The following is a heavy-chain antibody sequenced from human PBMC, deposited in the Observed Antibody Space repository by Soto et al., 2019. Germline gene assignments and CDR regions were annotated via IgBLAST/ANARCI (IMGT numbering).Heavy chain of an antibody. J-gene: IGHJ4*02. CDR1: GGSFSSYA. CDR3: VRAGYYYDSSGYYYPSFDY. Sequence: ASVKVSCKASGGSFSSYAISWVRQAPGQGLEWMGGIIPIFGTANYAQKFQGRVTITADKATSTAYMEVSSLRSEDTAVYYCVRAGYYYDSSGYYYPSFDYWGQGTLVTVSS. V-gene: IGHV1-69*06. D-gene: IGHD3-22*01. CDR2: IIPIFGTA.